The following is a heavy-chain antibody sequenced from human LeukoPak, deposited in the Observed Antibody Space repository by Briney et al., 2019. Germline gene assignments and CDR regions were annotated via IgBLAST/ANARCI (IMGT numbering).Heavy chain of an antibody. CDR1: GYTFTSYG. D-gene: IGHD3-10*01. J-gene: IGHJ6*03. CDR3: AREAMVRDLIYYYYYYMDV. V-gene: IGHV1-18*01. CDR2: ISAYNGNT. Sequence: ASVKVSCKASGYTFTSYGISWVRQAPGQGLEWMGWISAYNGNTNYAQKLQGRVTMTTDTSTSTAYMELRSLRSDDTAVYYCAREAMVRDLIYYYYYYMDVWGKGTTVTVSS.